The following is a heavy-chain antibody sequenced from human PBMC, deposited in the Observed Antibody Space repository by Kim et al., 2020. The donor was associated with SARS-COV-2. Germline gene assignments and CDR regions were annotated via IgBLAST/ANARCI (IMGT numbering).Heavy chain of an antibody. Sequence: GGSLRLSCAASGFTFSSYAMHWVRQAPGKGLEWVAVISYDGSNKYYADSVKGRFTISRDNSKNTLYLQMNSLRAEDTAVYYCARGQQLTLEHTVGATDYWGQETLVTVSS. V-gene: IGHV3-30*04. CDR1: GFTFSSYA. CDR2: ISYDGSNK. CDR3: ARGQQLTLEHTVGATDY. J-gene: IGHJ4*02. D-gene: IGHD6-13*01.